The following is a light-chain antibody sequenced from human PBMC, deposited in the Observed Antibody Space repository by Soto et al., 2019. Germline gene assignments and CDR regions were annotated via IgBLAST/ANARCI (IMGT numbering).Light chain of an antibody. CDR1: SSDVGDYNY. V-gene: IGLV2-14*01. Sequence: QSALTQPASVSGSPGQSITISCTGTSSDVGDYNYVSWYQQHPGKAPKLMIYEVTNRPSGVSNRFSGSKSGNTASLTISVLQAEDEADYYCSSYTSSSSLVFGTVTKLTVL. J-gene: IGLJ1*01. CDR3: SSYTSSSSLV. CDR2: EVT.